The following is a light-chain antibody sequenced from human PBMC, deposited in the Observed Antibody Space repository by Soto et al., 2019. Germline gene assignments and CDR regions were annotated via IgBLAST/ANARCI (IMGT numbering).Light chain of an antibody. CDR3: QQLNSYPQT. J-gene: IGKJ4*01. Sequence: DIQLTQSPSFLSASEGDRVTITCRASQGISSYLAWYQQKPGKAPKLLIYAASTLQSGVPSRFSGSGSGTEFTLTISSLQPEDFATYYCQQLNSYPQTFGGGTKVEIK. V-gene: IGKV1-9*01. CDR2: AAS. CDR1: QGISSY.